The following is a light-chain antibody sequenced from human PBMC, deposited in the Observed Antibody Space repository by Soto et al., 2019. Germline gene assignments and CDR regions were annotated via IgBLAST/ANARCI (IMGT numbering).Light chain of an antibody. V-gene: IGKV1-9*01. J-gene: IGKJ3*01. CDR1: QGISSY. CDR3: QHLNSYLFT. CDR2: AAS. Sequence: DIQLTQSPSFLSASVGDRVTITCRASQGISSYLAWYQQKPGKAPRLLIYAASTLQSGVPSRFSGSGSGTEFTLTISSLQPEDFATYYCQHLNSYLFTFGPGTIVHIK.